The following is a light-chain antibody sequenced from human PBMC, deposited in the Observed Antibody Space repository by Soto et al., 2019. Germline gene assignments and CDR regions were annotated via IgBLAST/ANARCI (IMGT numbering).Light chain of an antibody. CDR2: WTS. CDR3: QQYYLSPFT. V-gene: IGKV4-1*01. J-gene: IGKJ3*01. CDR1: QSVLYTSNNKNY. Sequence: DIVMTQSPDSLAVSLGEMATINCKSMQSVLYTSNNKNYLAWYQQKPGQPPKVLIYWTSSRVSGVPARFIGSGSWTDFTLTISSLQAEDVAVYYCQQYYLSPFTFGPGTKVEIK.